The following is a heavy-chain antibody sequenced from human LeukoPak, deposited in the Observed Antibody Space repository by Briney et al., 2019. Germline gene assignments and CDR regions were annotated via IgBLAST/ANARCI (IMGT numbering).Heavy chain of an antibody. D-gene: IGHD1-26*01. CDR1: GYSFTSYR. J-gene: IGHJ3*02. Sequence: GESLKISCKGSGYSFTSYRIAWVRQMPGKGLEWMGIIYPGDSDTRYSPSFQGQVTISVDKSITTAYLHCSSLKASDTTTYYCARHRSGSYHDAFDMWGQGTMVTVSS. CDR3: ARHRSGSYHDAFDM. CDR2: IYPGDSDT. V-gene: IGHV5-51*01.